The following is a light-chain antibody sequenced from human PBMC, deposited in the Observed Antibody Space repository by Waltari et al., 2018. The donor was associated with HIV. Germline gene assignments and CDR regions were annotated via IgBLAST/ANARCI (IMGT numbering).Light chain of an antibody. J-gene: IGLJ3*02. V-gene: IGLV2-23*02. Sequence: QSALTQPASVSGSPGQSITISCTVTRRVCGSDNLVYWYQQHPGKAPKLMIYEVSKRPSGVSNRFSGSKSGNTASLTISGLQAEDEADYYCCSYAGSSTFVFGGGTKLTVL. CDR3: CSYAGSSTFV. CDR2: EVS. CDR1: RRVCGSDNL.